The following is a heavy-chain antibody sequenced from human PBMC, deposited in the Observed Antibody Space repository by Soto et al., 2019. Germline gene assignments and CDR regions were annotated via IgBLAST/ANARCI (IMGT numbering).Heavy chain of an antibody. CDR3: ARVDYDFGSGYYGSSDY. J-gene: IGHJ4*02. V-gene: IGHV4-30-4*01. D-gene: IGHD3-3*01. Sequence: SETLSLTCTVSGGSISSGDYYWSWIRQPPGKGLEWIGYIYYSGSTYYNPSLKSRVTISVDTSKNQFSLKLSSVTAADTAVNYCARVDYDFGSGYYGSSDYWGKGTLVTVSS. CDR1: GGSISSGDYY. CDR2: IYYSGST.